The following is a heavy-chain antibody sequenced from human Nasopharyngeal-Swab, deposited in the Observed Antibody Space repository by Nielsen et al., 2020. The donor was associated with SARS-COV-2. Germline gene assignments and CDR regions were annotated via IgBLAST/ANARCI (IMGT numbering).Heavy chain of an antibody. V-gene: IGHV4-59*01. Sequence: WIRQPPGKGLEWIGYISYSGGTNYHPSLKSRVTMSSATSKNQFSLRLTSVTAADVAVYYCARGRVEQWLVLNWFDPWGQGTLVTVSS. CDR3: ARGRVEQWLVLNWFDP. D-gene: IGHD6-19*01. J-gene: IGHJ5*02. CDR2: ISYSGGT.